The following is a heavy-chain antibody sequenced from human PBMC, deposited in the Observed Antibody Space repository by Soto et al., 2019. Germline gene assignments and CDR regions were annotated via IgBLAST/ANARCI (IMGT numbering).Heavy chain of an antibody. Sequence: QVQLQQWGAGLLKPSETLSLTCAVYGGSFSGYYWSWIRQPPGKGLEWIGEINHSGSTNYNPSLKRRVTISVDTSKNQFSLKLSSVTAADTAVYYCARGLVVPAAMPDYYYYMDVWGKGTTVTVSS. CDR1: GGSFSGYY. V-gene: IGHV4-34*01. D-gene: IGHD2-2*01. J-gene: IGHJ6*03. CDR3: ARGLVVPAAMPDYYYYMDV. CDR2: INHSGST.